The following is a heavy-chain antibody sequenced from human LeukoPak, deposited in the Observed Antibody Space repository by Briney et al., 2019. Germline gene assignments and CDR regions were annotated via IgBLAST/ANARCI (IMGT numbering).Heavy chain of an antibody. CDR2: IYYSGST. CDR3: ARVPRYYDSSLLFDY. D-gene: IGHD3-22*01. J-gene: IGHJ4*02. Sequence: SETLSLTCTVSGGSISSGGYYWGWIRQHPGKGLEWIGYIYYSGSTYYNPSLKSRVTISVDTSKNQFSLKLSSVTAADTAVYYCARVPRYYDSSLLFDYWGQGTLVTVSS. V-gene: IGHV4-31*03. CDR1: GGSISSGGYY.